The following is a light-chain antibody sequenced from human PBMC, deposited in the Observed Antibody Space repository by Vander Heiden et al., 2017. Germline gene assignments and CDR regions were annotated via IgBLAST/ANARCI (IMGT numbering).Light chain of an antibody. CDR2: DAA. Sequence: DIQLTQSPSSLAASVGDSVTITCRASQTIYNYLNWFQHKPGKAPQLLIYDAATLEGGVPSRFSGSGSRKDFSLTITNLQPEDFATYFCQQTYTTPQYDFGQGTKVEFE. J-gene: IGKJ2*01. V-gene: IGKV1-39*01. CDR3: QQTYTTPQYD. CDR1: QTIYNY.